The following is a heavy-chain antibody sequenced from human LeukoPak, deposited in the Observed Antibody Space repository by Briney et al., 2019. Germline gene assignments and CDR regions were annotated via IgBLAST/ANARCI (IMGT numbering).Heavy chain of an antibody. CDR3: ARGDSSGWYPFDY. CDR2: IYYSGST. V-gene: IGHV4-59*01. Sequence: SETLSLTCTVSGGSISSYYWSWIRQPPGKGLEWIGYIYYSGSTNYNPSLKSRVTISVDTSKNQFSLKLSSVTAADTAVYYRARGDSSGWYPFDYWGQGTLVTVSS. J-gene: IGHJ4*02. D-gene: IGHD6-19*01. CDR1: GGSISSYY.